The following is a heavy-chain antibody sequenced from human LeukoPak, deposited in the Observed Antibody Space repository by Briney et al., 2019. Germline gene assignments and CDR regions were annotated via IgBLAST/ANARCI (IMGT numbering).Heavy chain of an antibody. D-gene: IGHD3-22*01. Sequence: SETPSLTCAVYGGSFSNKYWSWIRQPPGKGLEWIGEIYHSGSTNYNPSLKSRVTISIDTSKNQFSLKLSSVTAADTAVYYCARHGYYDSSGLAFDIWGQGTMVTVSA. CDR1: GGSFSNKY. CDR3: ARHGYYDSSGLAFDI. J-gene: IGHJ3*02. V-gene: IGHV4-34*01. CDR2: IYHSGST.